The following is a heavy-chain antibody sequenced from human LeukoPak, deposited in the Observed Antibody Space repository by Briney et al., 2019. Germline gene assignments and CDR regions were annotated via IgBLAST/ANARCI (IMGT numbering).Heavy chain of an antibody. V-gene: IGHV4-59*08. CDR3: ASLVITYYDGPYFDL. D-gene: IGHD3-22*01. Sequence: SETLSLTCTVSGDSISSYYWSWIRQPPGKGPEWIGCVYNSGSTNYNPSLKSRAIISVDTSKNRFSLKLSSVTAADTAVYYCASLVITYYDGPYFDLWGRGTRVTVSS. CDR2: VYNSGST. CDR1: GDSISSYY. J-gene: IGHJ2*01.